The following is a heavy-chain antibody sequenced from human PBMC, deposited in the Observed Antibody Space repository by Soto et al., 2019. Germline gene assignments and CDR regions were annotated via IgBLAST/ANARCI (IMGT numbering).Heavy chain of an antibody. CDR1: GFTFSSYA. CDR2: ISYDGSNK. J-gene: IGHJ6*02. V-gene: IGHV3-30-3*01. CDR3: ARDSFIAAAGVYYYYYGMDV. Sequence: SLRLSCAASGFTFSSYAMHWVRQAPGKGLEWVAVISYDGSNKYYADSVKGRFTISRDNSKNTLYLQMNSLRAEDTAVYYCARDSFIAAAGVYYYYYGMDVWGQGTTVTVSS. D-gene: IGHD6-13*01.